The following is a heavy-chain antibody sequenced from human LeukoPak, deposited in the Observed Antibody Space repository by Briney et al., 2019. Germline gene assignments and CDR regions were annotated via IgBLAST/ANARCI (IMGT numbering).Heavy chain of an antibody. J-gene: IGHJ4*02. CDR2: ISSSSSYI. Sequence: GGSLRLSCAASGFTFSSYWMSWVRQAPGKGLEWVSSISSSSSYIYYADSVKGRFTISRDDAKNSLYLQMNSLRAEDTAVYYCARLFGGGFGRYYFDYWGQGTLVTVSS. CDR1: GFTFSSYW. CDR3: ARLFGGGFGRYYFDY. V-gene: IGHV3-21*01. D-gene: IGHD3-10*01.